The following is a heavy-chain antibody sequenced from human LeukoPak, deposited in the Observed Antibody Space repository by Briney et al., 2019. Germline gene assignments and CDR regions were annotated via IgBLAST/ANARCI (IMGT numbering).Heavy chain of an antibody. CDR2: ISYDGSNK. D-gene: IGHD6-13*01. CDR1: GFTFSSYG. CDR3: AKDAHTIAAAGPWAGY. J-gene: IGHJ4*02. V-gene: IGHV3-30*18. Sequence: GGSLRLSCAASGFTFSSYGMHWVRQAPGKGLEWVAVISYDGSNKYYADSVKGRFTISRDNSKNTLYLQMNSLRAEDTAVYYCAKDAHTIAAAGPWAGYWGQGTLVTVSS.